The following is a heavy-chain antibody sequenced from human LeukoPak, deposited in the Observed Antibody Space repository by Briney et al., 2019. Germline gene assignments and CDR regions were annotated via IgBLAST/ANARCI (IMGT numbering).Heavy chain of an antibody. V-gene: IGHV1-2*02. CDR1: GYTFTDYY. J-gene: IGHJ4*02. CDR3: AREGVAATGLDY. CDR2: INPNSGGT. D-gene: IGHD6-13*01. Sequence: ASVKVSCKASGYTFTDYYIHWVRQAPGQGLEFMGWINPNSGGTSYAQKFQGRVTMTRDTSISTAYMELSSLRSEDTAVYYCAREGVAATGLDYWGQGTLVTVSS.